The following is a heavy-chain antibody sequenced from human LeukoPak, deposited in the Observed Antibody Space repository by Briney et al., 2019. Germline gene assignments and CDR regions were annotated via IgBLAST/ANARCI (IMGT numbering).Heavy chain of an antibody. D-gene: IGHD2-8*02. CDR1: GXSLKNSF. CDR3: ARVGSTDWYFDL. J-gene: IGHJ2*01. Sequence: SETLSLTCAVSGXSLKNSFGNWIRQPAGKRLEWIGRLFTTGPTDHSPALNYNPSLRSRVSMSVDVSKNQFSLILTSVTAADTAVYYCARVGSTDWYFDLWGRGSLVTVSS. CDR2: LFTTGPTDHSPAL. V-gene: IGHV4-4*07.